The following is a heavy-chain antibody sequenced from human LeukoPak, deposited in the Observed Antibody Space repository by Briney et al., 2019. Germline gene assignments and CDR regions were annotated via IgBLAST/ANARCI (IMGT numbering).Heavy chain of an antibody. CDR1: GGTFSSYA. CDR3: ARKYGDYELDY. V-gene: IGHV1-69*04. CDR2: IIPILGIA. D-gene: IGHD4-17*01. J-gene: IGHJ4*02. Sequence: ASVKVSCKASGGTFSSYAISWVRQAPGQGLEWMGRIIPILGIANYAQKFQGRVTITAGKSTSTAYMELSSLRSEDTAVYYCARKYGDYELDYWGQGTLVTVSS.